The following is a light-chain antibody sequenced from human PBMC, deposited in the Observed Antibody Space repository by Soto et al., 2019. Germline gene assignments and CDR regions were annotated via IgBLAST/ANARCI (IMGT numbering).Light chain of an antibody. CDR3: QQNYNTPPFT. Sequence: DMQLTQSPSSLSASVGVRVTISCRASETISTDLNWYQQKPGKAPKVLIYAASSLQSGVPSRFSGSGSGTDFTLTISSLQPEDFAVYYCQQNYNTPPFTFGQGTKVDIK. J-gene: IGKJ2*01. CDR1: ETISTD. CDR2: AAS. V-gene: IGKV1-39*01.